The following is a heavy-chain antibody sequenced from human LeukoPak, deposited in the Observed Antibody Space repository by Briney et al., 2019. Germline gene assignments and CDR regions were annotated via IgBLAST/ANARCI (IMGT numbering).Heavy chain of an antibody. CDR3: AKLVGATQDAFDI. J-gene: IGHJ3*02. CDR1: GFTFSSYG. CDR2: ISYDGTNK. D-gene: IGHD1-26*01. V-gene: IGHV3-30*18. Sequence: GGSLRLSCAASGFTFSSYGMHWVRQAPGKGLEWVAVISYDGTNKYYADSVKGRFTISRDNSKNTLYLQMNSLRAEDTAVYYCAKLVGATQDAFDIWGQGTMVTVSS.